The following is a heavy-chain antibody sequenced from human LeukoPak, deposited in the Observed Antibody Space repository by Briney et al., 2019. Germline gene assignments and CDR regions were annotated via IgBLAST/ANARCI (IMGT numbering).Heavy chain of an antibody. D-gene: IGHD1-1*01. Sequence: GGSLRLSCSASGCTFTSHVMYWVRQAPGEGLQYVSGISMNVQTTYYAGSVKGRFTISRDSSKNTVYLQMNSLTAEDTAVYYCVREGLERRTNFDYWGQGTLVSVSS. CDR2: ISMNVQTT. V-gene: IGHV3-64D*06. CDR3: VREGLERRTNFDY. J-gene: IGHJ4*02. CDR1: GCTFTSHV.